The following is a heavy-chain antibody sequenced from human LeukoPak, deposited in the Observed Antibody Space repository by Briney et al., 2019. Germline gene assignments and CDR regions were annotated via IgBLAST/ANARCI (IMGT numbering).Heavy chain of an antibody. V-gene: IGHV3-72*01. D-gene: IGHD3-10*01. CDR3: ARLAYGH. CDR2: TRNKANSYTT. CDR1: GFTFSDHY. Sequence: GGSLRLSCAASGFTFSDHYMDWVRQAPGKGLEWVGRTRNKANSYTTEYAASVKGRFTISRDDSKNSLYLQMNSLKTEDTAVYYCARLAYGHWGQGTLVTVSS. J-gene: IGHJ4*02.